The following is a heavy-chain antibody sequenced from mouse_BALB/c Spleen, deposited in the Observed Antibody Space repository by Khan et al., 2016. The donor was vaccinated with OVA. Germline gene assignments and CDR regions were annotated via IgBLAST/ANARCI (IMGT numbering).Heavy chain of an antibody. D-gene: IGHD2-14*01. CDR1: GFTFSTYG. CDR3: ARHWIGVMDY. Sequence: EVELVESGGDLVKPGGSLKLSCTASGFTFSTYGMSWVRQTPDKRLEWVATISSGGTYTYYPDSVMGRFTISRDNAKNTLYLPMSSLRSEDTAIYYFARHWIGVMDYWGQGTSVTVSS. CDR2: ISSGGTYT. V-gene: IGHV5-6*01. J-gene: IGHJ4*01.